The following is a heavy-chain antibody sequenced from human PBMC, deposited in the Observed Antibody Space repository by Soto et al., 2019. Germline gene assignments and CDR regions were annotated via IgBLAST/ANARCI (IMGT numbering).Heavy chain of an antibody. CDR3: ARVRYGDY. CDR2: ISAHNGNT. J-gene: IGHJ4*02. V-gene: IGHV1-18*01. D-gene: IGHD1-1*01. CDR1: GYAFTTYG. Sequence: QVHLVQSGAEVKKPGASVKVSCQGSGYAFTTYGITWVRQAPGQGLEWMGWISAHNGNTNYAQKLQGRVTVTRDTSTSTAYRELRSLRYDDTAVYYCARVRYGDYWGQGALVTVSS.